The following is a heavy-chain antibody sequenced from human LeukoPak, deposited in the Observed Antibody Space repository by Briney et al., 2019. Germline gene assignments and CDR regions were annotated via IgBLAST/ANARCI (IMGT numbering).Heavy chain of an antibody. V-gene: IGHV5-51*01. J-gene: IGHJ5*02. Sequence: GESLKISCKGSGYNFTIRWIGWVRQMPGKGLEWMGIIYPGDSDTRYSPSFQGQVTISADKSISTAYLQWSSLKASDTAMYYCARGMSLPAATPQFDPWGQGTLVTVSS. CDR3: ARGMSLPAATPQFDP. CDR1: GYNFTIRW. CDR2: IYPGDSDT. D-gene: IGHD2-2*01.